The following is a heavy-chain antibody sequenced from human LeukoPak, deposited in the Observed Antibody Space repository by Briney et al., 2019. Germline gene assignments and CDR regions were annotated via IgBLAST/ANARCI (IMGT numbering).Heavy chain of an antibody. CDR1: GFTFSNYG. J-gene: IGHJ6*02. CDR3: AKGVVAATNAAYYCMDL. Sequence: PGGSLRLSCAASGFTFSNYGMHWVRQALGKGLEWVAVISYDESDKYYADSVKGRFTISRANSKNTLYLQMNSLRPQDTAVYYCAKGVVAATNAAYYCMDLGPQGPTVSVSS. D-gene: IGHD2-15*01. CDR2: ISYDESDK. V-gene: IGHV3-30*18.